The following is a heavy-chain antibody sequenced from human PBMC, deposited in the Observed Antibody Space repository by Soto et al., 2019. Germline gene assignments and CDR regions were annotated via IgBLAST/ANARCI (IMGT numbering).Heavy chain of an antibody. CDR2: ISYDGSNK. CDR1: GFTFSSYG. V-gene: IGHV3-30*18. J-gene: IGHJ4*02. D-gene: IGHD3-22*01. Sequence: QVQLVESGGGVVQPGRSLRLSCAASGFTFSSYGMHWVRQAPGKGLEWVAVISYDGSNKYYADSVKGRFTISRDNSKNTLYLQMNSLRAEDTAVYYCAKTYYYDSSGYYPNGFDYWGQGTLVTVSS. CDR3: AKTYYYDSSGYYPNGFDY.